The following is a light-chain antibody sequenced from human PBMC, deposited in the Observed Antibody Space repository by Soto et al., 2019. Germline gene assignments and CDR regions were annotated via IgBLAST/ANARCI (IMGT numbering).Light chain of an antibody. CDR2: EVN. CDR1: SSDVGTYNL. J-gene: IGLJ2*01. Sequence: QSALTQPASVSGSPGLSITISCTGTSSDVGTYNLVSWYQHHPGKAPKLMISEVNKRPSGVSNRFSGSKSGNTASLTISGLQAEDEADYYCCSYAGSTILVFGGGTKLTVL. CDR3: CSYAGSTILV. V-gene: IGLV2-23*02.